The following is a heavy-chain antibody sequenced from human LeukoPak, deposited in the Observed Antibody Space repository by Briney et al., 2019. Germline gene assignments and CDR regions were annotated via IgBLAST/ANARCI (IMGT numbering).Heavy chain of an antibody. CDR2: IDGSGGST. CDR3: AKLPGIAAAGTIWFDP. J-gene: IGHJ5*02. CDR1: GFTFSSYA. Sequence: GGSLRLSXAASGFTFSSYAMSWVRQAPGKGLEWVSAIDGSGGSTYYADSVKGRFTISRDNSKNTLYLQMNSLRAEDTAVYYCAKLPGIAAAGTIWFDPWGQGTLVTVSS. V-gene: IGHV3-23*01. D-gene: IGHD6-13*01.